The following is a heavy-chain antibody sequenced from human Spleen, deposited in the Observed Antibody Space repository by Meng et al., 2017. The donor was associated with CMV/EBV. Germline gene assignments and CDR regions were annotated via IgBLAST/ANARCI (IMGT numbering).Heavy chain of an antibody. V-gene: IGHV4-61*01. J-gene: IGHJ6*02. CDR1: GGSISSSSYY. CDR2: IYYSGST. CDR3: ARDAAGTNYYYGMDV. D-gene: IGHD2-2*01. Sequence: GSLRLSCTVSGGSISSSSYYWSWIRQPPGKGLEWIGYIYYSGSTNYNPSLKSRVTISVDTSKNQFSLKLSFVTAADTAVYYCARDAAGTNYYYGMDVWGQGTTVTVSS.